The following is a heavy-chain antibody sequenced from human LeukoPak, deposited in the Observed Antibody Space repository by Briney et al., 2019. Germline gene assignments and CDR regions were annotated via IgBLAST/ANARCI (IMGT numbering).Heavy chain of an antibody. CDR3: TREATGYSWFDP. Sequence: SVKVSCKASGYTFTSYGISWVRQAPGQGLEWMGWISGYNGNTNYAQKFQGRVTMTTDTFTNTAYMELRSLRSDDTAVYYCTREATGYSWFDPWGQGTLVTVSS. CDR1: GYTFTSYG. D-gene: IGHD3-9*01. J-gene: IGHJ5*02. CDR2: ISGYNGNT. V-gene: IGHV1-18*01.